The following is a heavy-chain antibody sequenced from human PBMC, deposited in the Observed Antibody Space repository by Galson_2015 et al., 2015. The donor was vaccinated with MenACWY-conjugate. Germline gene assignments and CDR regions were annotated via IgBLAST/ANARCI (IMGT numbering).Heavy chain of an antibody. Sequence: ETLSLTCSVSGGSISPYHWSWIRQPPGKGLEWIGYIYYNGNTNYNPFLKSRVTMSVDTSENHFSLKVKSATAADTAVYYCSRGGSTITENDYWGQGTLVTVSS. CDR3: SRGGSTITENDY. CDR2: IYYNGNT. CDR1: GGSISPYH. J-gene: IGHJ4*02. D-gene: IGHD5-24*01. V-gene: IGHV4-59*01.